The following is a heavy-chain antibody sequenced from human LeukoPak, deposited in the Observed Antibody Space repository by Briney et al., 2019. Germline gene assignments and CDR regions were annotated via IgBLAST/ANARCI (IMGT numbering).Heavy chain of an antibody. J-gene: IGHJ4*02. CDR3: ARDLNGSGSYSFGL. V-gene: IGHV4-31*11. CDR1: GGSISSGTYF. D-gene: IGHD3-10*01. CDR2: SRFNRMT. Sequence: SETLSPTCGVSGGSISSGTYFWSWIRHHPRKGLEWLGYSRFNRMTYYNPSLRGRVTMSVDTSKNQFSLNLPSVTPADTAVYYCARDLNGSGSYSFGLWGQGTLVTVTS.